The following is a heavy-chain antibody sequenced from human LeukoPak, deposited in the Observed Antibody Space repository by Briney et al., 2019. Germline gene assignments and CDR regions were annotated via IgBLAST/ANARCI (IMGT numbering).Heavy chain of an antibody. Sequence: PSETLSLTCAVYGGSLSGYYWGWIRQPPGKGLEWIGEINHSGSTNYNPSLKSRVTISVDTSKNQFSLKLSSVTAADTAVYYCARGRYCSSTSCYNNWFDPWGQGTLVTVSS. CDR3: ARGRYCSSTSCYNNWFDP. CDR2: INHSGST. D-gene: IGHD2-2*02. CDR1: GGSLSGYY. V-gene: IGHV4-34*01. J-gene: IGHJ5*02.